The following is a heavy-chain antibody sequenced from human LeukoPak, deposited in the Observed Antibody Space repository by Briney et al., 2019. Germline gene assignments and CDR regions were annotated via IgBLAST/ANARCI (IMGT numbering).Heavy chain of an antibody. CDR1: GFTFSSYG. J-gene: IGHJ4*02. Sequence: GGSLRLSCAASGFTFSSYGMHWVRQAPGKGLEWVAVISYDGSNKYYADSVKGRFTISRDNSKNTLYLQMNSLRAEDTAVYYCAKSPIKAVAGYEAYFDYWGQGTLVTVSS. V-gene: IGHV3-30*18. CDR3: AKSPIKAVAGYEAYFDY. CDR2: ISYDGSNK. D-gene: IGHD6-19*01.